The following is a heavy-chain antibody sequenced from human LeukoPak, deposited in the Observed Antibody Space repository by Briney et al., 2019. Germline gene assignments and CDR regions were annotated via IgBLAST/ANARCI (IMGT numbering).Heavy chain of an antibody. V-gene: IGHV3-30*04. CDR3: ARGSSGYSSSWPEDAFDI. J-gene: IGHJ3*02. D-gene: IGHD6-13*01. CDR1: GFTFSSYA. CDR2: ISYDGSNK. Sequence: GGSLRLSCAASGFTFSSYAMHWVRQAPGKGLEWVAVISYDGSNKYYADSVKGRFTISRDNSKNTLYLQMNSLRAEDTAVYYCARGSSGYSSSWPEDAFDIWGQGTMVTVSS.